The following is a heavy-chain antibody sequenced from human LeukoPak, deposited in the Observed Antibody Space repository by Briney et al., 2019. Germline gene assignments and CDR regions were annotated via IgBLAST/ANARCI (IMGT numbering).Heavy chain of an antibody. J-gene: IGHJ4*02. D-gene: IGHD3-22*01. CDR3: ATDIDSSGYYLFDY. CDR1: GYTLTELS. CDR2: FDPEDGET. Sequence: GASVKVSCKVCGYTLTELSMHWVRQAPGKGLEWMGGFDPEDGETIYAQKFQGRVTMTEDTSTDTAYMELSSLRSEDTAVYYCATDIDSSGYYLFDYWGQGTLVTVSS. V-gene: IGHV1-24*01.